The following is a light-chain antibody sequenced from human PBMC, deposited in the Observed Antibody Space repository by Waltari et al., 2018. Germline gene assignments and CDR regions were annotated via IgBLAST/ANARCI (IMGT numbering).Light chain of an antibody. V-gene: IGLV1-36*01. Sequence: QSVLTQPPSVSEAPRQRVTISCSGSSPHIGTKAVNWNQQLPGKAPKLLIYYDDLLPSGVSDRFSGSKSGTSASLAISGLQSEDEPDYYCAAWDDSLNGRGVFGGGTKLTVL. CDR3: AAWDDSLNGRGV. J-gene: IGLJ2*01. CDR1: SPHIGTKA. CDR2: YDD.